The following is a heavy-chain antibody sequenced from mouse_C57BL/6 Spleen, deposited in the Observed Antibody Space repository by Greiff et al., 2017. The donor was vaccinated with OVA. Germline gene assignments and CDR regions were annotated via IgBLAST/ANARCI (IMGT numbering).Heavy chain of an antibody. CDR2: ISSGSSTI. Sequence: EVQLVESGGGLVKPGGSLKLSCAASGFTFSDYGMHWVRQAPEKGLEWVAYISSGSSTIYYADTVKGRFTISRDNAKNTLFLQMTSLRSEDTAMYYCARPYGSSFHWYFDVWGTGTTVTVSS. CDR3: ARPYGSSFHWYFDV. J-gene: IGHJ1*03. V-gene: IGHV5-17*01. CDR1: GFTFSDYG. D-gene: IGHD1-1*01.